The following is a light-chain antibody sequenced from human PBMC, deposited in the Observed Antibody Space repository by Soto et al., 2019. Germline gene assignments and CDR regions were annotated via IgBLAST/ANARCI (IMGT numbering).Light chain of an antibody. J-gene: IGLJ3*02. V-gene: IGLV1-47*01. CDR3: AAWDNSLSGRL. CDR2: GND. CDR1: GSNIGTNY. Sequence: QSVLTQPPSASGTPGQRVTISCSGSGSNIGTNYVYWYQHLPGSAPKLLIYGNDQRPSGVPDRFSGSKSGTSASLAISGVRSEDEADYYCAAWDNSLSGRLSGGGTQLTVL.